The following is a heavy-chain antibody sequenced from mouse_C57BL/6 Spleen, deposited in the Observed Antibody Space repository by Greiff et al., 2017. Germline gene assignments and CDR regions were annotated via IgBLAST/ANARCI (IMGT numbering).Heavy chain of an antibody. CDR1: GYAFTNYL. J-gene: IGHJ2*01. CDR3: ARSHYYGSSFDY. V-gene: IGHV1-54*01. CDR2: INPGSGGT. D-gene: IGHD1-1*01. Sequence: QVHVKQSGAELVRPGTSVKVSCKASGYAFTNYLIEWVKQRPGQGLEWIGVINPGSGGTNYNEKFKGKATLTADKSSSTAYMQLSSLTSEDSAVYFCARSHYYGSSFDYWGQGTTLTVSS.